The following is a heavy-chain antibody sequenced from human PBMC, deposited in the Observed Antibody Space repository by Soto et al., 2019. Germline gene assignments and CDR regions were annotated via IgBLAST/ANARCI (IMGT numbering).Heavy chain of an antibody. J-gene: IGHJ6*02. CDR1: GFTFSIYW. Sequence: AGGSLRLSCAASGFTFSIYWMNWVRHAPGKGLEWVANIKQDGSEKYYVDSVKGRFTISRDNAKNSLYLQMNSLRAEDSAVYYCARAPGYCSGGSCSDYYYGMDVWGQGTTVTVSS. CDR2: IKQDGSEK. D-gene: IGHD2-15*01. CDR3: ARAPGYCSGGSCSDYYYGMDV. V-gene: IGHV3-7*01.